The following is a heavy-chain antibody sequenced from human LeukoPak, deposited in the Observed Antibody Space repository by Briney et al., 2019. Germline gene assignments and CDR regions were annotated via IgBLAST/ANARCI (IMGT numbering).Heavy chain of an antibody. CDR2: ISSSGSTI. V-gene: IGHV3-48*03. J-gene: IGHJ5*02. CDR1: GFTFSSYE. D-gene: IGHD2-15*01. CDR3: ASQYCSGGSCYYNWFDP. Sequence: GGSLRLSCAASGFTFSSYEMNWVRQAPGKGLEWVSYISSSGSTIYYADSVKGRFTISRDNAKNSLYLQTNSLRAEGTAVYYCASQYCSGGSCYYNWFDPWGQGTLATVSS.